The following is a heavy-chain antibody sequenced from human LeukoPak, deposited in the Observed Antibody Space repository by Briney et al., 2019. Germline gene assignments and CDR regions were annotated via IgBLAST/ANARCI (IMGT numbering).Heavy chain of an antibody. CDR1: GYPFSAHF. CDR2: IDTTTGNP. Sequence: ASVKVSCKASGYPFSAHFLNWVRQAPGQGLEWMGNIDTTTGNPRYAQDFTGRFVFSLDTSVSTAYLQITSLKADDTAAYYCVRGTSTPGMDYWGQRTQVTVSS. V-gene: IGHV7-4-1*02. J-gene: IGHJ4*02. D-gene: IGHD3-10*01. CDR3: VRGTSTPGMDY.